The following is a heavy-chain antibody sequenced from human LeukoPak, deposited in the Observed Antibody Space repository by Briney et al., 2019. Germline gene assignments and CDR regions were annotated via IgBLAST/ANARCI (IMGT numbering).Heavy chain of an antibody. CDR2: INPTSGGT. V-gene: IGHV1-2*02. J-gene: IGHJ4*02. Sequence: SVKVSCKASGYTFTGYYIHWVRQAPEQRLEWMGWINPTSGGTNYAQKLQGRVTMTRDTSISTAYMEVRRLRSDDTAVYYCARSSALNSGYNTDYFDYWGQGTLVTVSS. CDR1: GYTFTGYY. D-gene: IGHD5-12*01. CDR3: ARSSALNSGYNTDYFDY.